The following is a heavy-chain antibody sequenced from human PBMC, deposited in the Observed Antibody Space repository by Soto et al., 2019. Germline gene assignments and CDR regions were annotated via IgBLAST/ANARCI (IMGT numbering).Heavy chain of an antibody. CDR3: ARINRVATMGGLDV. V-gene: IGHV2-26*01. Sequence: QVTLKESGPVLVKPTETLTLTCTVSGFSLSNARMCVTWIRQPPGKALEWLGHIFSNDERSYSTSLKSRLTISKDTSKSLVVLTITNMDPVDTATYFCARINRVATMGGLDVWGQGTVVTVSS. CDR1: GFSLSNARMC. J-gene: IGHJ3*01. CDR2: IFSNDER. D-gene: IGHD5-12*01.